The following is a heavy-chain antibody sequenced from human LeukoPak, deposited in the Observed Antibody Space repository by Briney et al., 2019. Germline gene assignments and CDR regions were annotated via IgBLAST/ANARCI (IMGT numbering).Heavy chain of an antibody. J-gene: IGHJ3*02. Sequence: PGGSLRLSCAASGFTFSTYSMNWVRQAPGKGLEWASYIGGSGDTIYYADSIKGRFTISRDNAKNSVYLQMNNLRAEDTAVYYCARDGGSNWYGACDIWGQGTMVTVSS. CDR3: ARDGGSNWYGACDI. CDR2: IGGSGDTI. D-gene: IGHD6-13*01. CDR1: GFTFSTYS. V-gene: IGHV3-48*01.